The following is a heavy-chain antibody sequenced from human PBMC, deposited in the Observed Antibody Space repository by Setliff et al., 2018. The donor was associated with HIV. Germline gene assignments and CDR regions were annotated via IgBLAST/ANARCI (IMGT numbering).Heavy chain of an antibody. Sequence: PGGSLRLSCTASGFAFSRYSMNWVRQAPGKGLEWLSYISGTADTGDITTIYYADSVRGRFTISRDNAKNSLYLQMNSLRAEDTAVYYCARDLGFGYYYRSGSVYFDYWGQGTLVTVSS. D-gene: IGHD3-10*01. J-gene: IGHJ4*02. CDR2: ISGTADTGDITTI. CDR3: ARDLGFGYYYRSGSVYFDY. CDR1: GFAFSRYS. V-gene: IGHV3-48*04.